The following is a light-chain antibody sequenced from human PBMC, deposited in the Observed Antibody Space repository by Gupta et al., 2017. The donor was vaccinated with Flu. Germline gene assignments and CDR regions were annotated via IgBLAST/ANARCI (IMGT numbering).Light chain of an antibody. CDR1: QDISNY. CDR2: DAS. Sequence: RVTITCQASQDISNYLNWYQQKPGKAPKLLIYDASNLETGVPSRFSGSGSGTDFTFTISSLQPEDIATYYCQQYDNLPPMVTFGPGTKVDIK. J-gene: IGKJ3*01. V-gene: IGKV1-33*01. CDR3: QQYDNLPPMVT.